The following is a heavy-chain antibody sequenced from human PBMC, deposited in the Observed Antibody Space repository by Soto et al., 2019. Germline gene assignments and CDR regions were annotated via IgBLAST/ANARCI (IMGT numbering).Heavy chain of an antibody. Sequence: GLPQRVSCAAAGFKCSSYGVHWVRKETGKGLEWVAVMWSEGGNKYYADSVKGRFTISRDNAKNSLYLQMNSLRAEDTAVYYCARPTYYYDSSGPPAYWGQGTLVTVSS. CDR1: GFKCSSYG. J-gene: IGHJ4*02. CDR3: ARPTYYYDSSGPPAY. CDR2: MWSEGGNK. D-gene: IGHD3-22*01. V-gene: IGHV3-33*01.